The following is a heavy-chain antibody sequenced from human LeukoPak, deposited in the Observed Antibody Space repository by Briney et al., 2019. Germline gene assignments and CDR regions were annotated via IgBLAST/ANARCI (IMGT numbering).Heavy chain of an antibody. D-gene: IGHD6-13*01. CDR1: GVSISSYY. Sequence: SETLSLTCTVSGVSISSYYWSWLRQPPGKGLEWIGYIYYSGSTNYNPSLKSRVTISVDTSKNQFSLKLSSVTAADTAVYYCARSSSSWSGFDYWGQGTLVTVSS. J-gene: IGHJ4*02. CDR2: IYYSGST. CDR3: ARSSSSWSGFDY. V-gene: IGHV4-59*08.